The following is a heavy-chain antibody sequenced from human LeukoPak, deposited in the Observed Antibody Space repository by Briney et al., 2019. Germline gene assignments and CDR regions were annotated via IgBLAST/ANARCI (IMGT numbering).Heavy chain of an antibody. D-gene: IGHD6-6*01. J-gene: IGHJ6*02. V-gene: IGHV3-23*01. CDR2: ISVNAGGT. CDR3: AKGHSSSPLGYYYYYYGMDV. Sequence: TGGSLRLSCAASGFTFSSYAMSWVRQAPGKGLEWVSSISVNAGGTYYADSVKGRFTISRDNSKNTLYLQMNSLRAEDTAVYYCAKGHSSSPLGYYYYYYGMDVWGQGTTVTVSS. CDR1: GFTFSSYA.